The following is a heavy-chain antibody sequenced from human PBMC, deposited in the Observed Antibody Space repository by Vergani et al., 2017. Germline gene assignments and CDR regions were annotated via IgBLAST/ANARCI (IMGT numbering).Heavy chain of an antibody. V-gene: IGHV1-69*04. CDR3: ARDRVVRGAYGMDV. J-gene: IGHJ6*02. Sequence: QVQLVQSGAEVKKPGSSVKVSCKASGGTFSSYAISWVRQAPGQGLEWMGRIIPILGIANYAQKFQGRVTITADKSTRTAYMELSSLRSEDTAVYYCARDRVVRGAYGMDVWGQGTTVTVSS. D-gene: IGHD3-10*01. CDR2: IIPILGIA. CDR1: GGTFSSYA.